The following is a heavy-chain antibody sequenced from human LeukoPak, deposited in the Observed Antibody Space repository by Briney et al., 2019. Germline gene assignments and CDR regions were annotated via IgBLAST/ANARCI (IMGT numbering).Heavy chain of an antibody. CDR2: IYHSGST. CDR3: ARPIVGDYYYMDV. CDR1: GYSISSGYY. Sequence: SETLSLTCAVSGYSISSGYYWGWIRQPPGKGLELIGSIYHSGSTYYNPSLKSRVTISVDTSKNQFSLKLSSVTAADTAVYYCARPIVGDYYYMDVWGKGTTVTVSS. J-gene: IGHJ6*03. D-gene: IGHD2-15*01. V-gene: IGHV4-38-2*01.